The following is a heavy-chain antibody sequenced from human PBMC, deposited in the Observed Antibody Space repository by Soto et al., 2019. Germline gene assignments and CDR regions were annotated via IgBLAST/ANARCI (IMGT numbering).Heavy chain of an antibody. J-gene: IGHJ6*02. CDR2: IKQDGSEK. D-gene: IGHD1-26*01. CDR3: ARLFVGLWYSGMDV. Sequence: GGSLRLSCAASGFTFSSYWMSWVRQAPGKGLEWVANIKQDGSEKYYVDSVKGRFTISRDNAKNSLYLQMNSLRAEDTAVYYCARLFVGLWYSGMDVWGQGTTVTVS. V-gene: IGHV3-7*03. CDR1: GFTFSSYW.